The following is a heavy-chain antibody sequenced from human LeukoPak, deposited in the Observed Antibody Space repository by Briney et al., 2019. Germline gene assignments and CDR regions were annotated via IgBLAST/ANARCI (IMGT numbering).Heavy chain of an antibody. J-gene: IGHJ5*02. D-gene: IGHD3-3*01. Sequence: GGSLRLSCAASGFTFSSYWMTWVRQAPGKGLERVAIIKQDGSEENYVDSVKGRFTISRDNAKNSLYLQMDSLRAEDTAVYYCARDTPITIFGVVYNWFDPWGQGTLVTVSS. V-gene: IGHV3-7*01. CDR1: GFTFSSYW. CDR2: IKQDGSEE. CDR3: ARDTPITIFGVVYNWFDP.